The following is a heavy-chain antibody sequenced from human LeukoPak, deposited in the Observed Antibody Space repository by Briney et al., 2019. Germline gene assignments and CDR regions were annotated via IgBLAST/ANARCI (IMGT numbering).Heavy chain of an antibody. CDR3: ARDRGSSGWYEFDS. J-gene: IGHJ4*02. D-gene: IGHD6-19*01. Sequence: GGSLRLSCAPSGFTSSSYWMSCVRQAPGEGVEWVANIKQDGSEKYYVGSVKGRFTISRDNAKNPLYLQMNSLRAEDTAVYYCARDRGSSGWYEFDSWGQGTLVTVSS. CDR2: IKQDGSEK. CDR1: GFTSSSYW. V-gene: IGHV3-7*01.